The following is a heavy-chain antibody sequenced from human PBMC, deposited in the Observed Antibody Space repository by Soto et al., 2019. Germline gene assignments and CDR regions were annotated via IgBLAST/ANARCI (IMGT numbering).Heavy chain of an antibody. D-gene: IGHD6-6*01. CDR1: GGSISSSSYY. CDR2: IYYSGST. V-gene: IGHV4-39*01. J-gene: IGHJ6*02. CDR3: ARRGSSSVHYYYGMDV. Sequence: SETLSLTCTVSGGSISSSSYYWGWIRQPPGKGLEWIGSIYYSGSTYYNPSLKSRVTISVDTSKNQFSLKLSSVTAADTAVYYCARRGSSSVHYYYGMDVWGQGTTVTVSS.